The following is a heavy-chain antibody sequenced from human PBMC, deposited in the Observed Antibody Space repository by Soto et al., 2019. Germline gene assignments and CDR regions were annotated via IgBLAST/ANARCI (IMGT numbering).Heavy chain of an antibody. D-gene: IGHD6-6*01. CDR3: ARSYSSRAARHAPTPYNWFAP. V-gene: IGHV1-69*01. CDR2: IIPIFGTA. CDR1: GGTFSSYA. Sequence: QVQLVQSGAEVKKPGSSVKVSCKASGGTFSSYAISWVRQAPGQGLEWMGGIIPIFGTANYAQQFQGRVTITADESTSTAYMELSSLRSEDTAVYYCARSYSSRAARHAPTPYNWFAPWGQGTLVTVSS. J-gene: IGHJ5*01.